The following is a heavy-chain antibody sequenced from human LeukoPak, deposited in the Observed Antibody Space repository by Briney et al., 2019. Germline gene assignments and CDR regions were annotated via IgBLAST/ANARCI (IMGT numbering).Heavy chain of an antibody. CDR2: INTNTGNP. CDR3: ARSYDILTGYYSPINWFDP. V-gene: IGHV7-4-1*02. CDR1: GYTFTSYA. D-gene: IGHD3-9*01. Sequence: ASVKVSCKASGYTFTSYAMNWVRQAPGQGLEWMGWINTNTGNPTYAQGFTGRFVFSLDTSVSTAYLQISSLKAEDTAVYYCARSYDILTGYYSPINWFDPWGQGTLVTVSS. J-gene: IGHJ5*02.